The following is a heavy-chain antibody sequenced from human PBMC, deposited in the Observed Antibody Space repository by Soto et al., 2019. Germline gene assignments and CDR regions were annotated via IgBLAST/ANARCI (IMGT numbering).Heavy chain of an antibody. CDR2: IYYSGST. D-gene: IGHD4-17*01. CDR3: ARMDDYGYNSYYGMDV. V-gene: IGHV4-59*01. J-gene: IGHJ6*02. Sequence: SETLSLTCTVSGGSISSYYWSWIRQPPGKGLEWIGYIYYSGSTNYNPSLKSRVTISVDTSKNQFSLKLSSVTAADTAVYYCARMDDYGYNSYYGMDVWGQGTTVTVSS. CDR1: GGSISSYY.